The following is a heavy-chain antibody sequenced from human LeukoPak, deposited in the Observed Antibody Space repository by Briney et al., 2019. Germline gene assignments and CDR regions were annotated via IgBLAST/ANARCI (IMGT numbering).Heavy chain of an antibody. CDR2: IWYDGSNK. V-gene: IGHV3-33*01. D-gene: IGHD4-17*01. J-gene: IGHJ5*02. CDR3: ARDVTVTTSNWFDP. Sequence: AGGSLRLSCAASGFTFSSYGMRWVRQAPGKGLEWVAVIWYDGSNKYYADSVKGRFTISRDKSKNSLYLQMNSLRAEDTAVYYCARDVTVTTSNWFDPWGQGTLVTVSS. CDR1: GFTFSSYG.